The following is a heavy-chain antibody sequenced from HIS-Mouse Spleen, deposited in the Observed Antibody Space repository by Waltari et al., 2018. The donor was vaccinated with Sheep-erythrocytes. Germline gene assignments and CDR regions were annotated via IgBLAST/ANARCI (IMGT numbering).Heavy chain of an antibody. CDR2: IIPILGIA. J-gene: IGHJ4*02. Sequence: QVQLVQSGAEVKKPGSSVKVSCKASGGTFSSYAISWVRQAPGQGLEWMGRIIPILGIANYAQKFQGRVTITADKSTMTGYMELSSLRSEDTAVYYCAQTGATTPHFDYWGQGTLVTVSS. V-gene: IGHV1-69*04. CDR1: GGTFSSYA. CDR3: AQTGATTPHFDY. D-gene: IGHD1-26*01.